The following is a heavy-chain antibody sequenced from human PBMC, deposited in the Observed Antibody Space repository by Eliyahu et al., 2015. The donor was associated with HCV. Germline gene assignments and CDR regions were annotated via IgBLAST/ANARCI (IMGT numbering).Heavy chain of an antibody. J-gene: IGHJ5*02. D-gene: IGHD6-19*01. V-gene: IGHV4-59*01. CDR2: IHYSGTT. Sequence: QVQLQESGPGLXQPSETLSLTCTVSGGSXTTYSWSWIRXPPGKGLEWXGYIHYSGTTNYNPSLKSRXTISIXTSKNQFSLKLSSVTAADTAVYYCASGGGGIAVAGTGGWFDPWGQGTLVTVSS. CDR3: ASGGGGIAVAGTGGWFDP. CDR1: GGSXTTYS.